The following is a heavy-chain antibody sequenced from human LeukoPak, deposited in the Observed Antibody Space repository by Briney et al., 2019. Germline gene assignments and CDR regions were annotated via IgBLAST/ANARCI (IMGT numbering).Heavy chain of an antibody. Sequence: ASVKVSCKASGYTFTGYYIFWVRQAPGQGLKWMGRINPNSGGTQYAQEFQGRVTMTRDTSISTAYMELSRLRSDDTDVYYCARGHCSGGGCYSVENWFDPWGQGTLVTVSS. CDR1: GYTFTGYY. J-gene: IGHJ5*02. CDR3: ARGHCSGGGCYSVENWFDP. D-gene: IGHD2-15*01. CDR2: INPNSGGT. V-gene: IGHV1-2*05.